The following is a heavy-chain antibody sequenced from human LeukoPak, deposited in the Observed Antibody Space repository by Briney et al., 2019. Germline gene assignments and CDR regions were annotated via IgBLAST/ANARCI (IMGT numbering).Heavy chain of an antibody. CDR1: GFTFSSYA. D-gene: IGHD2-15*01. J-gene: IGHJ4*02. CDR3: ARGSRGRVVAATRSYFDY. V-gene: IGHV3-30-3*01. CDR2: ISYDGSNK. Sequence: GRSLRLSCAASGFTFSSYAMHWVRQAPGKGLEWVAVISYDGSNKYYADSVKGRFTISRDNSKNTLYLQMNSLKAEDTAVYYCARGSRGRVVAATRSYFDYWGQGTLVTVSS.